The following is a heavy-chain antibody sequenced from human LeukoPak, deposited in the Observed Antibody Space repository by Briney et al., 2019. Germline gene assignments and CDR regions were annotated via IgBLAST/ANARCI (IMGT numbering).Heavy chain of an antibody. D-gene: IGHD6-13*01. V-gene: IGHV4-61*01. CDR1: GGSVLNGSYY. Sequence: AETLSHTCTVSGGSVLNGSYYGLCLRQPPGKALEGIGYIYYSGSHNYNPSLNSRVTISLDTSKKQFSLKLSSVTAADTAVFYCARGYSSIRGWFDPWGQGTPVTVSS. CDR3: ARGYSSIRGWFDP. CDR2: IYYSGSH. J-gene: IGHJ5*02.